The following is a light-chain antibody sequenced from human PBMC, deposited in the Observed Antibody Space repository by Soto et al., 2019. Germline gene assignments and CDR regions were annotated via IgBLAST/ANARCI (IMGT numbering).Light chain of an antibody. J-gene: IGLJ3*02. Sequence: QSVLTQPPSASGTPGQRVTISCSGSSSNIGSNSVNWYHQVAGTAPKLLIHSDNQRPSWVPDRFSGSKSGTSASLAISGLQSGDEADYYCATWDDTLNGRVFGGGTKLTVL. CDR1: SSNIGSNS. CDR2: SDN. V-gene: IGLV1-44*01. CDR3: ATWDDTLNGRV.